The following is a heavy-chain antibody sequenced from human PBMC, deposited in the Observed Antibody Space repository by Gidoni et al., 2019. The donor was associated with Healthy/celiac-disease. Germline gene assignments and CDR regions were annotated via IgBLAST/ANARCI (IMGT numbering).Heavy chain of an antibody. D-gene: IGHD2-2*01. V-gene: IGHV3-53*01. CDR3: ARGVVVPAAIIYYYYGMDV. J-gene: IGHJ6*02. CDR2: IYSGGST. Sequence: EVQLVESGGGLLQPGGSLRLSCAASGFTVSSNYMSWVRQAPGKGLEWVSVIYSGGSTYYADSVKGRFTISRDNSKNTLYLQMNSLRAEDTAVYYCARGVVVPAAIIYYYYGMDVWGQGTTVTVSS. CDR1: GFTVSSNY.